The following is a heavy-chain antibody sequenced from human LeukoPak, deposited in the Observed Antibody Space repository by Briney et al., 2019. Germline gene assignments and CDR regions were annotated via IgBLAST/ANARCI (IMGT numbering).Heavy chain of an antibody. J-gene: IGHJ4*02. CDR1: GGSISSYY. V-gene: IGHV4-59*01. CDR3: ARGGYYDILTGYSPFDY. D-gene: IGHD3-9*01. Sequence: PSETLSLTCTVSGGSISSYYWSWIRQPPGKGLEWIGYIYYSGSTNYNPSLKSRVTISVDTSKNQFSLKLSSVTAADTAVYYCARGGYYDILTGYSPFDYWGQGTLVTVSS. CDR2: IYYSGST.